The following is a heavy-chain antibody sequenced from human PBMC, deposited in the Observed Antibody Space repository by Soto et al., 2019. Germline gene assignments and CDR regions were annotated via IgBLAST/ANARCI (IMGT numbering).Heavy chain of an antibody. CDR1: NGAMMRRCYY. D-gene: IGHD1-7*01. CDR3: VRLPPAEEAAGTTWYHGKDV. V-gene: IGHV4-39*01. J-gene: IGHJ6*02. CDR2: VFYNGSS. Sequence: PSETLSLTCSVSNGAMMRRCYYWGWIRQPPGKGLEWIGSVFYNGSSHYNPSLKSRLAISGDTSKKQFSLKLSSVTAADTAVYYSVRLPPAEEAAGTTWYHGKDVWGQGTTVTVSS.